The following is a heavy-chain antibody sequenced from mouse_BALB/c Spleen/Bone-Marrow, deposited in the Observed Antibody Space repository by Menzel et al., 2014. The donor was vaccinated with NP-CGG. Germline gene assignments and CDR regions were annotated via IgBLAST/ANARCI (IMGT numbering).Heavy chain of an antibody. CDR1: GYAFSVYW. Sequence: QVQLQQPGAELVRPGSPVKISCKASGYAFSVYWMNWVKQRPGQGLEWIGQIYPGDGDTNYNGKFEGRATLTADKSSNTAYMQLSSLTSEDSAVYFCARGGISVDYWGQGTTLTVSS. CDR2: IYPGDGDT. J-gene: IGHJ2*01. CDR3: ARGGISVDY. V-gene: IGHV1-80*01.